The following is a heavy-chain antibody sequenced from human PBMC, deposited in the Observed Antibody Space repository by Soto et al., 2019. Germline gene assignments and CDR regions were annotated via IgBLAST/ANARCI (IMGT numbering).Heavy chain of an antibody. D-gene: IGHD6-13*01. Sequence: SETLSLTCTVSGGSISSGGYYWSWIRQHPGKGLEWIGYIYYSGSTYYNPSLKSRVTISVDTSKNQFSLKLSSVTAADTAVYYCARESSSWYYKGGNLVDYWGQGTLVTVSS. J-gene: IGHJ4*02. CDR3: ARESSSWYYKGGNLVDY. CDR2: IYYSGST. V-gene: IGHV4-31*03. CDR1: GGSISSGGYY.